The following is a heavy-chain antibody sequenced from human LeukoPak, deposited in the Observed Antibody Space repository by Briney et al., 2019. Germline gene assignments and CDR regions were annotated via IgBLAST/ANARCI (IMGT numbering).Heavy chain of an antibody. Sequence: SETLSLTCTVSGGSISSSSYYWGWLRQPPGTGREWLGSIYYSGSTYYNPSLESRVTISVDSSKNQFSLKLSSVTAADTAVYYCARYLVVPAATMLFDYWGQGTLVTVSS. CDR1: GGSISSSSYY. CDR2: IYYSGST. J-gene: IGHJ4*02. V-gene: IGHV4-39*01. D-gene: IGHD2-2*01. CDR3: ARYLVVPAATMLFDY.